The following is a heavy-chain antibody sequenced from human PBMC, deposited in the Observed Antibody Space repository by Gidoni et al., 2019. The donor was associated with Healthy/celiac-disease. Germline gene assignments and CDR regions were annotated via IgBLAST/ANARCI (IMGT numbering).Heavy chain of an antibody. D-gene: IGHD6-19*01. CDR3: ARVSRAGGWYLSDYYYGMDV. J-gene: IGHJ6*02. CDR2: IYHSGST. Sequence: QVQLQESGPGLVKPSATLSLTCTVSGYSISSGYYWGWIRQPPGKGLEWIGSIYHSGSTYYNPSLKSRVTISVDTSKNQFSLKLSSVTAADTAVYYCARVSRAGGWYLSDYYYGMDVWGQGTTVTVSS. V-gene: IGHV4-38-2*02. CDR1: GYSISSGYY.